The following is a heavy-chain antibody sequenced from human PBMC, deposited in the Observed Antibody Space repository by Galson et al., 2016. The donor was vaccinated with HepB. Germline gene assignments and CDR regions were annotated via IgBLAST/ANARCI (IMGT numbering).Heavy chain of an antibody. CDR3: HRHHQGVKGSYYGMDV. CDR1: GASISRSSNY. D-gene: IGHD3-10*01. Sequence: ETLSLTCTVSGASISRSSNYWGWIRQPPGKGLEWLGTVYYSGSTYYNPSLKSRVTISVDTSKNQFSLKLSSVTAVDTAGYYCHRHHQGVKGSYYGMDVWGQGTTVTVSS. V-gene: IGHV4-39*01. CDR2: VYYSGST. J-gene: IGHJ6*02.